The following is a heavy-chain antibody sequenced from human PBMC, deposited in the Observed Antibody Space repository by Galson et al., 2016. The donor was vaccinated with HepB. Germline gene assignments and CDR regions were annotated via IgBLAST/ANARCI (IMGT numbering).Heavy chain of an antibody. CDR2: IKSKDDGGTS. D-gene: IGHD3-3*01. V-gene: IGHV3-15*01. J-gene: IGHJ4*02. CDR3: PTGAYYDPFDY. Sequence: SLRLSCAASGSNFTNAWMSWVRQAPGKGLEWFGRIKSKDDGGTSDYVAAVEGRFSISRDASKNTLYLEMKSLKTEDTAVYYCPTGAYYDPFDYWGQGTLVTVSS. CDR1: GSNFTNAW.